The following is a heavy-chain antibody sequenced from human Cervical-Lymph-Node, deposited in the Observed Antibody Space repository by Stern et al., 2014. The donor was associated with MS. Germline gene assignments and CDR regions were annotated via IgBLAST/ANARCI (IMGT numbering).Heavy chain of an antibody. CDR1: GYTFTSFA. V-gene: IGHV1-3*01. D-gene: IGHD3-10*01. J-gene: IGHJ4*02. CDR2: INAGNGYT. CDR3: ARGGVSSGLAHYFDF. Sequence: QVQLVQSGAEVKKPGASVKVSCKASGYTFTSFAIHWVRQAPGHRLEWMGWINAGNGYTKHSQRFQGRVTITRDTSARTADMELTSLRSEDTAVYFCARGGVSSGLAHYFDFWGQGTLVTVSS.